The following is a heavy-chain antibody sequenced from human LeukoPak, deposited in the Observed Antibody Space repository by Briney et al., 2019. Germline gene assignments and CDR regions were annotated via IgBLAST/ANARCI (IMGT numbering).Heavy chain of an antibody. J-gene: IGHJ5*02. CDR1: GYSFTNYG. CDR2: INTYNGAT. CDR3: ARDLGYCSTTSCLRNWFDP. V-gene: IGHV1-18*01. D-gene: IGHD2-2*01. Sequence: ASVKVSCKPSGYSFTNYGISWVRQAPGQGLEWMGWINTYNGATNYAQKFQGRVTMTTDTPTSTAYMELRSLRSDDTAMYYCARDLGYCSTTSCLRNWFDPWGQGTHVTVSS.